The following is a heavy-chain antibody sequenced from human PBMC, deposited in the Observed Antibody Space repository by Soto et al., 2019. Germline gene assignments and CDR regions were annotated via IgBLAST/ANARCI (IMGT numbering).Heavy chain of an antibody. CDR3: ARAPRYDSSGYNRY. V-gene: IGHV3-33*01. CDR1: GFTFSSYG. CDR2: IWYDGSNK. Sequence: QVQLVESGGGVVQPGRSLRLSCAASGFTFSSYGMHWVRQAPGKGLEWVAVIWYDGSNKYYADSVKGRFTISRDNSKNTLYLQMNSLRAEDTAVYYCARAPRYDSSGYNRYWGQGPLVTVSS. D-gene: IGHD3-22*01. J-gene: IGHJ4*02.